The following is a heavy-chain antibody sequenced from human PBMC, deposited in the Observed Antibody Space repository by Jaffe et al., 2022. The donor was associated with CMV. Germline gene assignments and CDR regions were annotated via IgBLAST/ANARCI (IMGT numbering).Heavy chain of an antibody. V-gene: IGHV1-46*01. Sequence: QVQLVQSGAEVKKPGASVKVSCKASGYTFTSYYMHWVRQAPGQGLEWMGIINPSGGSTSYAQKFQGRVTMTRDTSTSTVYMELSSLRSEDTAVYYCARAQKGYCSGGSCKTFDYWGQGTLVTVSS. D-gene: IGHD2-15*01. CDR1: GYTFTSYY. CDR3: ARAQKGYCSGGSCKTFDY. J-gene: IGHJ4*02. CDR2: INPSGGST.